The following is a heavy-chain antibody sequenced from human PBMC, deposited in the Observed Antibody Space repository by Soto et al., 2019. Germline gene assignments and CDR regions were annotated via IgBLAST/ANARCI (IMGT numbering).Heavy chain of an antibody. CDR1: GFTFSSYA. CDR3: AKDAGSFDS. V-gene: IGHV3-23*01. Sequence: GGSLRLSCAASGFTFSSYAMTWVRQAPGKGLEWVAAISDTGVNTFYADSVKGRFTISRDNSKNTLHLQMNSLRAEDTALYYCAKDAGSFDSWGQGTLVTVSS. CDR2: ISDTGVNT. J-gene: IGHJ4*02.